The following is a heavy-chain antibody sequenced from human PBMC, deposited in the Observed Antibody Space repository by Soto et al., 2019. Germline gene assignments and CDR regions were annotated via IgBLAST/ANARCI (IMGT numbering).Heavy chain of an antibody. Sequence: GGSLRLSCAASGFTFSSYAMSWVRQAPGKGLEWVSAISGSGGSTYYADSVKGRFTISRDNSKNTLYLQMNSLRAEDTAVYYCAKYPTMVRGVPGGYFDYWGQGTLVTVSA. CDR3: AKYPTMVRGVPGGYFDY. V-gene: IGHV3-23*01. J-gene: IGHJ4*02. CDR2: ISGSGGST. D-gene: IGHD3-10*01. CDR1: GFTFSSYA.